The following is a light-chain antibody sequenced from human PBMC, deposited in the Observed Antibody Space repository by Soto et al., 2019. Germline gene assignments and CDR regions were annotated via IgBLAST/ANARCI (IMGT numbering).Light chain of an antibody. CDR2: NNN. V-gene: IGLV1-44*01. CDR3: AAWDDSLNGYG. CDR1: SSNIGINT. Sequence: QSVLTQPPSASETPGQRVTISCSGSSSNIGINTFDWFQQLPGTAPKLLIYNNNQRPSGVPDRFSGSKSGTSASLAISGFQSEDESDYYCAAWDDSLNGYGFGTGTKVTVL. J-gene: IGLJ1*01.